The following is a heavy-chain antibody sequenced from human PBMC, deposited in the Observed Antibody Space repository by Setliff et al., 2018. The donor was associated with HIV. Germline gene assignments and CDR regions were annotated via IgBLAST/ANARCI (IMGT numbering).Heavy chain of an antibody. D-gene: IGHD6-19*01. Sequence: SETLSLTCTVSGGSISTYYWSWIRQPPGKGLEWIGLIYYNGNTNYSPSLKSRVTISVDSSKNQFSLKLTPVTAADAAIYYCARQFPPYHSGAHYSDLWSQGTLVTV. CDR1: GGSISTYY. V-gene: IGHV4-59*01. CDR3: ARQFPPYHSGAHYSDL. CDR2: IYYNGNT. J-gene: IGHJ5*02.